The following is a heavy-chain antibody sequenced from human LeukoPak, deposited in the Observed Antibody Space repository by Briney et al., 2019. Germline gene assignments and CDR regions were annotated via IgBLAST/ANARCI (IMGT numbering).Heavy chain of an antibody. CDR1: GGTFSSYA. CDR2: IIPIFGTA. J-gene: IGHJ4*02. Sequence: SVKVSCKASGGTFSSYAISWVRQAPGHGLESMGRIIPIFGTANYAQKFQGRVTITADKSTSTAYMELSSLRSEDTAVYYCARSPGYSSGWYYFDYWGQGTLVTVSS. D-gene: IGHD6-19*01. V-gene: IGHV1-69*06. CDR3: ARSPGYSSGWYYFDY.